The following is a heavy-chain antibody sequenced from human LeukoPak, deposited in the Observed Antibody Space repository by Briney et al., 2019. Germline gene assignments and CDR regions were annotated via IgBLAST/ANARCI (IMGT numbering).Heavy chain of an antibody. J-gene: IGHJ4*02. CDR2: ISSSGSTI. V-gene: IGHV3-48*03. Sequence: GGSLRLSCAASGFTFSSYEMNWVRQAPGKGLEWVSYISSSGSTIYYADSVKGRFTISRDNSKNTLYLQMNSLRAEDTAVYYCAKDRRYDSSWYGAGDYWGQGTLVTVSS. CDR3: AKDRRYDSSWYGAGDY. D-gene: IGHD6-13*01. CDR1: GFTFSSYE.